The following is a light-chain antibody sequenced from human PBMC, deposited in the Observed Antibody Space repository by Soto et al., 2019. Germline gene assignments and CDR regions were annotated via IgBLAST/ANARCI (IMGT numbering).Light chain of an antibody. Sequence: DIQMTPSPSSLSASVGDRVTITCRASQSITISLNWYQQKPGKAPKLLIYTASNLHSGVPSRFSGSGSGTDFSLTISSLQPDDFATYYCQQTDSTPRTFGPGTKVDIK. J-gene: IGKJ3*01. CDR2: TAS. CDR1: QSITIS. V-gene: IGKV1-39*01. CDR3: QQTDSTPRT.